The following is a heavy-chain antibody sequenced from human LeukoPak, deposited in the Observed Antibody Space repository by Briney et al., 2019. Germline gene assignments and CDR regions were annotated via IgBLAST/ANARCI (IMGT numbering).Heavy chain of an antibody. D-gene: IGHD4-17*01. CDR1: GFTFSSYS. CDR3: AKDRYGDYGLIDY. Sequence: GGSLRLSCAASGFTFSSYSMYWVRQAPGKGLEWVSSISSSSSYIYYADSVKGRFTISRDNAKNSLYLQMNSLRAEDTAVYYCAKDRYGDYGLIDYWGQGTLATVSS. V-gene: IGHV3-21*04. CDR2: ISSSSSYI. J-gene: IGHJ4*02.